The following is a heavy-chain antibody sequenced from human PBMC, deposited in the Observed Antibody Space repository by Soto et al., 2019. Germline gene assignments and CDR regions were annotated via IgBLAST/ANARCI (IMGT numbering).Heavy chain of an antibody. D-gene: IGHD3-3*01. J-gene: IGHJ3*02. CDR2: IWYDGSNK. V-gene: IGHV3-33*01. CDR3: AGTYYDFWSGYSPGAFDI. CDR1: GFTFSSYG. Sequence: GGSLRLSCAASGFTFSSYGMHWVRQAPGKGLEWVAVIWYDGSNKYYADSVKGRFTISRDNSKNTLYLQMNSLRAEDTAVYYCAGTYYDFWSGYSPGAFDIWGQGTMVTVSS.